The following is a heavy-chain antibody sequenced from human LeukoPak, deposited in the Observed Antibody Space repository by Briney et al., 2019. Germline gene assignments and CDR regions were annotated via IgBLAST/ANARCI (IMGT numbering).Heavy chain of an antibody. Sequence: GGSLRLSCAASGFTVSSNYMSWVRQAPGKGLEWVSVIYSGGSTYYADSVKGRFTISRDNSKNTLYLQMNSLRAEATAVYYCGRDSRTVEEAFDIWGQGTMVTVSS. CDR3: GRDSRTVEEAFDI. J-gene: IGHJ3*02. CDR1: GFTVSSNY. CDR2: IYSGGST. D-gene: IGHD4-11*01. V-gene: IGHV3-53*01.